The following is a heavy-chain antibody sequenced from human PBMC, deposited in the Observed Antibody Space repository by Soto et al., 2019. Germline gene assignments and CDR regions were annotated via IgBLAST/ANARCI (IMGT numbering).Heavy chain of an antibody. V-gene: IGHV3-11*01. Sequence: QVHLVESGGGLVNPGGSLRLSCAASGFTFSDYYMSWIRQAPGRGLECVSYISGTGATIYYADSIKGRSTVSRDNAKNSLYLQMSSLKVEDTAVYYCVIGGGQIYYDGMDVWGQGTTVTVSS. CDR2: ISGTGATI. CDR1: GFTFSDYY. J-gene: IGHJ6*02. D-gene: IGHD3-16*01. CDR3: VIGGGQIYYDGMDV.